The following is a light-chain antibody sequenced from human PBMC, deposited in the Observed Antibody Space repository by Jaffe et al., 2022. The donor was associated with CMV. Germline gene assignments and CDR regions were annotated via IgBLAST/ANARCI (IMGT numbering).Light chain of an antibody. CDR3: CSYAGRYTPVV. Sequence: QSALTQPRSVSGSPGQSVTISCTGTSSDVGGYNYVSWYQQHPGSTPKLMIFDVNKRPSGVPHRFSGSKSGNTASLTISGLQAEDEAEYYCCSYAGRYTPVVFGGGTKLTVL. CDR2: DVN. CDR1: SSDVGGYNY. V-gene: IGLV2-11*01. J-gene: IGLJ2*01.